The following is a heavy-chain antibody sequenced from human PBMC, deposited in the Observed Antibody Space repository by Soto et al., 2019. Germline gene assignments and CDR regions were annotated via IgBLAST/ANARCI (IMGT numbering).Heavy chain of an antibody. CDR2: SNPSGGST. Sequence: SVKVSCHAAGYTFSSYCMHWVRQAPGQGLQGMRISNPSGGSTSYAEKFQGRVTMTRDTSTSTGYMELSSLRAEDTAVYSCAKDPGYSSGWYYYYYGMDVWGQGTTVTVSS. CDR1: GYTFSSYC. D-gene: IGHD6-19*01. J-gene: IGHJ6*02. V-gene: IGHV1-46*01. CDR3: AKDPGYSSGWYYYYYGMDV.